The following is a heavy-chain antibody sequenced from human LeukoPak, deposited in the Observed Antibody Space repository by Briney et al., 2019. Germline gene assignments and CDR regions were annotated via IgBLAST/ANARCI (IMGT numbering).Heavy chain of an antibody. D-gene: IGHD4-23*01. CDR3: TRRGYSGNMGDDH. J-gene: IGHJ4*02. CDR2: IRSKTNNYAT. Sequence: GESLTLSCVASGFTFSDSSMHWVRQASGKGLEWLGRIRSKTNNYATVYAASVKGKFTISRDDSKNTAYLQMNSLKTEDTAVYYCTRRGYSGNMGDDHWGQGTLVTVSS. CDR1: GFTFSDSS. V-gene: IGHV3-73*01.